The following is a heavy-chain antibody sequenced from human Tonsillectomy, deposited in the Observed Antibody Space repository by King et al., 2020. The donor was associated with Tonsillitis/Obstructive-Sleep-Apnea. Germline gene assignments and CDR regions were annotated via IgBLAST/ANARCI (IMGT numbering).Heavy chain of an antibody. Sequence: VQLQQWGAGLLKPSGTLSLTCAVYGGSFSGYYWSWIRQPPGKGLEWIGEINHSGSTNYNPSLKSRVPISVDTSKNQFSLDLSSVTAADTAVYYCARDYTSSPYYYYYMDVWGKGTTVTVSS. D-gene: IGHD6-6*01. CDR3: ARDYTSSPYYYYYMDV. CDR1: GGSFSGYY. CDR2: INHSGST. V-gene: IGHV4-34*01. J-gene: IGHJ6*03.